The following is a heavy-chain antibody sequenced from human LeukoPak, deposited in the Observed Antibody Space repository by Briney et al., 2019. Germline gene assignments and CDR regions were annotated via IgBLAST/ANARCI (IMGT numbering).Heavy chain of an antibody. J-gene: IGHJ4*02. CDR3: ARSEINDYMNY. CDR2: IYHSGST. D-gene: IGHD4-11*01. CDR1: GYSINSDYY. V-gene: IGHV4-38-2*02. Sequence: SETLSLTCTVSGYSINSDYYWGWIRQPPGKGLEWIGSIYHSGSTYYNPSLRSRLTISVDTSKNQFSLKMTSVTAADTAFYFCARSEINDYMNYWGQGMPVTVSS.